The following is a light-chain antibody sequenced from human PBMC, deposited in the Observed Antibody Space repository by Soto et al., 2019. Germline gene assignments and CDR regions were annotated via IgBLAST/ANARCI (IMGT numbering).Light chain of an antibody. CDR2: EVS. J-gene: IGLJ1*01. V-gene: IGLV2-23*02. CDR1: SSDVGSYNL. Sequence: QSVLTQPASVSGSPGQSITISCTGTSSDVGSYNLVSWYQQHPGKAPKLMIYEVSKRPSGVSNRFSGSKSGNTASQTISGLQAEDEADYYCCSYAGSSLYVFGTGTKLTVL. CDR3: CSYAGSSLYV.